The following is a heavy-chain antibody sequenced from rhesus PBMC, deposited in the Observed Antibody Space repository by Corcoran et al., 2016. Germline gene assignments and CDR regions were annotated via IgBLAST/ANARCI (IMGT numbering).Heavy chain of an antibody. V-gene: IGHV4S9*01. CDR3: ARDIATVDY. CDR1: GGSLSANYY. J-gene: IGHJ4*01. D-gene: IGHD5-36*01. Sequence: QVQLQESGPGLVKPSEPLSLTCAVSGGSLSANYYLNWIRQPPRKGLEWIGNIYGNSANTYYSPSLKSRVTISKDTAKNQFFLKLTSVTAADTAVYYCARDIATVDYWGQGVPVIVSS. CDR2: IYGNSANT.